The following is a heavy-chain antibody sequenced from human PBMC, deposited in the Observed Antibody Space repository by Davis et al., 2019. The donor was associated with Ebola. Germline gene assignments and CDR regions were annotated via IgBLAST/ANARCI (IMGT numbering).Heavy chain of an antibody. CDR2: SHYSGST. D-gene: IGHD2-21*01. J-gene: IGHJ5*02. CDR3: ARARVGISYWFDP. Sequence: MPSETLSLTCTVSGGSISSGGYYWSWIRQHPGKGLEWIGYSHYSGSTYYNPSLKSRVTISVDTSKNQFSLKLSSVTAADTAVYYCARARVGISYWFDPWGQGTLVTVSS. CDR1: GGSISSGGYY. V-gene: IGHV4-31*03.